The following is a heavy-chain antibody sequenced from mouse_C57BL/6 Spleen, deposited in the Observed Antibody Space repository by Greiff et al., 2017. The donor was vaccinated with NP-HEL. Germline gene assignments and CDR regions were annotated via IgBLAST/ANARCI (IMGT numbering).Heavy chain of an antibody. CDR1: GYTFTSYW. CDR2: IDPSDSET. J-gene: IGHJ2*01. D-gene: IGHD5-1-1*01. Sequence: VQLQQPGAELVRPGSSVKLSCKASGYTFTSYWMHWVKQRPIQGLEWIGNIDPSDSETHYNQKFKDKATLTVDKSSSTAYMQLSSLTSEDSAVYYCARGDDTYYFDYWGLGTTLTVSS. CDR3: ARGDDTYYFDY. V-gene: IGHV1-52*01.